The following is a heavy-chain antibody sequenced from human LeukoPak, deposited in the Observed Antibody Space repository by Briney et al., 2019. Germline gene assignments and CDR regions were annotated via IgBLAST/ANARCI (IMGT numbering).Heavy chain of an antibody. CDR1: GFTFSRHD. V-gene: IGHV3-30*03. CDR3: ARVSTMVRGVPNAVRY. Sequence: PGGSLRLSCAASGFTFSRHDMHWVRQAPGKGLEWVAIISFEGGKIDYADSVKGRFTISRDNAKNSLYLQMNSLRAEDTAVYYCARVSTMVRGVPNAVRYWGQGTLVTVSS. J-gene: IGHJ4*02. CDR2: ISFEGGKI. D-gene: IGHD3-10*01.